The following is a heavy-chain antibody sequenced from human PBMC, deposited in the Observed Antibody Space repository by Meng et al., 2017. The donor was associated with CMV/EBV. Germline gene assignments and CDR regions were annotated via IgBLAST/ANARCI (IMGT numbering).Heavy chain of an antibody. D-gene: IGHD3-3*01. V-gene: IGHV3-21*01. Sequence: GESLKISYAASGFTFSSYSMNWVRQAPGKGLEWVSSISSSSSYIYYAGSVKGRFTISRDNAKNSLYLQMNSLRAEDTAVYYCARESGYCFDYWGQGTLVTVSS. J-gene: IGHJ4*02. CDR3: ARESGYCFDY. CDR1: GFTFSSYS. CDR2: ISSSSSYI.